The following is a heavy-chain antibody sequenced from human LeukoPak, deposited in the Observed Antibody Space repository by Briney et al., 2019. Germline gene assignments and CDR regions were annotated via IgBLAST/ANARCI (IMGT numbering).Heavy chain of an antibody. CDR2: INHSGST. CDR3: ARVAISSGDAFDI. J-gene: IGHJ3*02. V-gene: IGHV4-34*01. CDR1: GGSFSGYY. D-gene: IGHD3-22*01. Sequence: SETLSLTCAVYGGSFSGYYWSWIRQPPGKGLEWIGEINHSGSTNYNPSLKSRVTISVDKSKNQFSLNLSSVTAADTAVYYCARVAISSGDAFDIWGQGTMVTVSS.